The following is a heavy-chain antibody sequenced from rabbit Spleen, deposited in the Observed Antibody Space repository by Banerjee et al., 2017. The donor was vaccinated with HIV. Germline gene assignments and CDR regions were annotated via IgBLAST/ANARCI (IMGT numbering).Heavy chain of an antibody. CDR3: ARDGAGGSYFAL. CDR2: IDPVFGIT. D-gene: IGHD8-1*01. V-gene: IGHV1S47*01. Sequence: QEQLVESGGGLVQPGGSLKLSCKASGFDLSGYGVSWVRQAPGKGLEWIGYIDPVFGITYYANWVNGRFSISRENAQNTVFLQMTSLTAADTATYFCARDGAGGSYFALWGPGTLVTVS. CDR1: GFDLSGYG. J-gene: IGHJ6*01.